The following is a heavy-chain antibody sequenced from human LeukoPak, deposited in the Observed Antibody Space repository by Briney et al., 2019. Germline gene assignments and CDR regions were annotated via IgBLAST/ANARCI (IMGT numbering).Heavy chain of an antibody. D-gene: IGHD2-8*01. V-gene: IGHV3-23*01. CDR2: ISGSGGNT. CDR3: AKGDYTNGVCYRAALDYFDY. CDR1: GFTLRSYA. Sequence: GGSLRLSCAASGFTLRSYAMSWVRQAPGKGLEWVSAISGSGGNTYYADSVKGRFTISRDNSKNTVYLQMNSLRAEDTAVYYCAKGDYTNGVCYRAALDYFDYWGQGTLVTVSS. J-gene: IGHJ4*02.